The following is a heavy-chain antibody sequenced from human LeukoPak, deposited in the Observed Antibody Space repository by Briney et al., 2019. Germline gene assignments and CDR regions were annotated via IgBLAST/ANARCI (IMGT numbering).Heavy chain of an antibody. CDR3: ARETRLPHNDILINRRAFDI. CDR2: ISNDGRFK. CDR1: GFTFSTYT. Sequence: GGSLRLSCAASGFTFSTYTIHWVRQAPGKGLEWVAVISNDGRFKYYADSVKGRFTISRDNSKSTLFLQMNSLTIEDTAVYYCARETRLPHNDILINRRAFDIWGQGTILTVSS. D-gene: IGHD3-9*01. J-gene: IGHJ3*02. V-gene: IGHV3-30-3*01.